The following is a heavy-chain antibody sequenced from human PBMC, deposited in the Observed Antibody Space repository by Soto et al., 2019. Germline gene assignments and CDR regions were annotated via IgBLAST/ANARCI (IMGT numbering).Heavy chain of an antibody. Sequence: GGSLRLSCAASGFTFISYSMNWVRQAPGKGLEWVSSISSSSSYIYYADSVKGRFTISRDNAKNSLYLQMNGLRAEDTAVYYCARDQGYSSSWSDAFDIWGQGTMVTV. CDR1: GFTFISYS. J-gene: IGHJ3*02. V-gene: IGHV3-21*01. D-gene: IGHD6-13*01. CDR3: ARDQGYSSSWSDAFDI. CDR2: ISSSSSYI.